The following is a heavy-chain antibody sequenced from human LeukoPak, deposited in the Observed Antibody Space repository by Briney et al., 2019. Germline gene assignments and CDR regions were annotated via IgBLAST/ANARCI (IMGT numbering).Heavy chain of an antibody. CDR3: ARSSSSWYSLFDY. Sequence: PGGSLRLSCAASGFTFSSYSMNWVRQAPGKGLEWVSSITSSSSYIYYADSVKGRFTISRDNAKNSLYLQMNSLRAEDTAVYYCARSSSSWYSLFDYWGQGTLVTVSS. V-gene: IGHV3-21*01. J-gene: IGHJ4*02. D-gene: IGHD6-13*01. CDR2: ITSSSSYI. CDR1: GFTFSSYS.